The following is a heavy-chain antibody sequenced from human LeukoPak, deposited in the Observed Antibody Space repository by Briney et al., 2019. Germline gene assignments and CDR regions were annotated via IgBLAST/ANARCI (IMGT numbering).Heavy chain of an antibody. V-gene: IGHV4-59*01. D-gene: IGHD4-11*01. CDR2: IYYSGST. CDR1: GGSFSGYY. CDR3: ARRDYSNDNWFDP. Sequence: SETLSLTCAVYGGSFSGYYWSWIRQPPGKGLEWIGYIYYSGSTNYNPSLKSRVTISVDTSKNQFSLKLSSVTAADTAVYYCARRDYSNDNWFDPWGQGTLVTVSS. J-gene: IGHJ5*02.